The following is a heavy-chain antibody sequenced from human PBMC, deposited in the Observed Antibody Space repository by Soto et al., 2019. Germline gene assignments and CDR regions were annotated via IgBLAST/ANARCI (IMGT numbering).Heavy chain of an antibody. V-gene: IGHV1-18*01. Sequence: ASVKVSCKASGYNFLTYGISWLRQAPGRGLEWMGWISTDNTHTNYAQKLQGRVTMTTDTSTSTAYMELRSLRSDDTAVYYCARDVFWGRYYDFWSGYPLLDGMDVWGQGTTVTVSS. J-gene: IGHJ6*02. CDR3: ARDVFWGRYYDFWSGYPLLDGMDV. CDR1: GYNFLTYG. D-gene: IGHD3-3*01. CDR2: ISTDNTHT.